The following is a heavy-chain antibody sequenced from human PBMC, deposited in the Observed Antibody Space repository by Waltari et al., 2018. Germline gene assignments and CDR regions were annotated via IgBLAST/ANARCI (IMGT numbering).Heavy chain of an antibody. Sequence: QVQLQESGPGLVKPSQTLSLTCTVSGGSISSGSYYWSWIRQPAGKGLEWIGRIYTSGSTNYNPSLKSRVTISVDTSKNQFSLKLSSVTAADTAVYYCAREVYYYDSSGGSGFDYWGQGTLVTVSS. CDR3: AREVYYYDSSGGSGFDY. CDR2: IYTSGST. CDR1: GGSISSGSYY. D-gene: IGHD3-22*01. J-gene: IGHJ4*02. V-gene: IGHV4-61*02.